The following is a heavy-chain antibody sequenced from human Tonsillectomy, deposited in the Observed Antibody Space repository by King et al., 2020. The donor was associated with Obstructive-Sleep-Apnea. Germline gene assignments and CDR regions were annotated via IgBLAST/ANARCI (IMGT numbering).Heavy chain of an antibody. Sequence: HVQLVESGGGVVQPGRSLRLSCAASGFTFSRYAMHWVRQAPGKGREWGAVISYDGSNKYYADSVKGRFTISRENSKNTLYLQMDSLRAEDTAIYYCARDEWEGYSGYVQAYWGQGTLVTVSS. CDR2: ISYDGSNK. V-gene: IGHV3-30*04. CDR1: GFTFSRYA. D-gene: IGHD5-12*01. CDR3: ARDEWEGYSGYVQAY. J-gene: IGHJ4*02.